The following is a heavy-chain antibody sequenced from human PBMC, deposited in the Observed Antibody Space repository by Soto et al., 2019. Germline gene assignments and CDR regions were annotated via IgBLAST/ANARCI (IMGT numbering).Heavy chain of an antibody. CDR2: INPSGGST. J-gene: IGHJ5*02. CDR1: GYTFTSYY. CDR3: AREELGYSYGNYNWFDH. V-gene: IGHV1-46*01. D-gene: IGHD5-18*01. Sequence: GASVKVSCKASGYTFTSYYMHWVRQAPGQGLEWMGIINPSGGSTSYAQKFQGRATMTRDTSTSTVYMELSSLRSEDTAVYYCAREELGYSYGNYNWFDHWGQGTMVTV.